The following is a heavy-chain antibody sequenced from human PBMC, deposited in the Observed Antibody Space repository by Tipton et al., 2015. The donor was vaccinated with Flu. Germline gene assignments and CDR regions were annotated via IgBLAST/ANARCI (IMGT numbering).Heavy chain of an antibody. Sequence: GSLRLSCAASGFTFSSYAMHWVRQAPGKGLEYVSAISSNGGSTYYANSVKGRFTISRDNSKNTLYLQMGSLRAEDMAVYYCARKVGLTGTYYFDYWGQGTLVTVSS. J-gene: IGHJ4*02. CDR1: GFTFSSYA. D-gene: IGHD1-20*01. V-gene: IGHV3-64*01. CDR3: ARKVGLTGTYYFDY. CDR2: ISSNGGST.